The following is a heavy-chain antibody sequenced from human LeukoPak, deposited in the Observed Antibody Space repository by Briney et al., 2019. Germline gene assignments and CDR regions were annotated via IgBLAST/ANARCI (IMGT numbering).Heavy chain of an antibody. CDR3: ARGSGSFDY. D-gene: IGHD6-19*01. CDR1: GGSFSGYY. Sequence: IPSETLSLTCAVYGGSFSGYYWSWIRQPPGKGLEWIGEINHSGSTNYNPSFKSRVTISVDTSRNQFSLKLSSVTAADTAVYYCARGSGSFDYWGQGTLVTVSS. V-gene: IGHV4-34*01. CDR2: INHSGST. J-gene: IGHJ4*02.